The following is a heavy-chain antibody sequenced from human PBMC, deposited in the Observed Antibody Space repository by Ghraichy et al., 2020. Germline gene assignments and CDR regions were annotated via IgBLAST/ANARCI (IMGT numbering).Heavy chain of an antibody. CDR3: ARDGCSGGSCSSYYYYMDV. CDR1: GGSISSGGYY. Sequence: SETLSLTCTVSGGSISSGGYYWSWIRQHPGKGLEWIGYIYYSGSTYYNPSLKSRVTISVDTSENQFSLKLSSVTAADTAIYYCARDGCSGGSCSSYYYYMDVWGKGTTVTVSS. D-gene: IGHD2-15*01. CDR2: IYYSGST. J-gene: IGHJ6*03. V-gene: IGHV4-31*03.